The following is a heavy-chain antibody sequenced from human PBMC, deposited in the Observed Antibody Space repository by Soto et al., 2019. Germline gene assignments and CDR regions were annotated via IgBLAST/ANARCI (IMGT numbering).Heavy chain of an antibody. J-gene: IGHJ4*02. CDR1: GFTFSSYA. CDR2: ISGSGGST. D-gene: IGHD5-18*01. CDR3: AKDPSPGQLWLYFDY. Sequence: GGSLRLSCAASGFTFSSYAMSWVRQAPGKGLEWVSAISGSGGSTYYADSVKGRFTISRDNSKNTLYLQMNSLRAEDTAVYYCAKDPSPGQLWLYFDYWGQGTLVTVSS. V-gene: IGHV3-23*01.